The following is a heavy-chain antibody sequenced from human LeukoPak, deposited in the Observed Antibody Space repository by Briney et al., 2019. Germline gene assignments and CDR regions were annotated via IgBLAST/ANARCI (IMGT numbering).Heavy chain of an antibody. D-gene: IGHD6-19*01. CDR1: GGSFSGYY. CDR3: ARGTAVAGIDY. J-gene: IGHJ4*02. Sequence: PSETLSLTCAVYGGSFSGYYWSWIRQPPGKGLEWIGEINHSGSTNCNPSLKSRVTISVDTSKNQFSLKLSSVTAADTAVYYCARGTAVAGIDYWGQGTLVTVSS. CDR2: INHSGST. V-gene: IGHV4-34*01.